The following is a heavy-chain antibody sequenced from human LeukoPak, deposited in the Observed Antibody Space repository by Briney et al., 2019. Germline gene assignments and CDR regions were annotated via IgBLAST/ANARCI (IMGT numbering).Heavy chain of an antibody. CDR2: VRFDGSDT. Sequence: PGGSLRLSCAASGLTFNTYDMHWVRQAPGKGLEWVAFVRFDGSDTYYADSVKGRFTLSRDNSKNTLYLQMNSLRAEDTAVYYCTGDSDYWGQGTLVTVSS. V-gene: IGHV3-30*02. CDR1: GLTFNTYD. CDR3: TGDSDY. J-gene: IGHJ4*02.